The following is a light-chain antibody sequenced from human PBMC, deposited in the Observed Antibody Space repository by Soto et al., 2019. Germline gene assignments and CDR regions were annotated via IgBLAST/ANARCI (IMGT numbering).Light chain of an antibody. CDR1: QSINSK. V-gene: IGKV3-15*01. J-gene: IGKJ4*01. Sequence: IVITQSPATLSVSPGERATLSCRASQSINSKLAWYQQKPGQAPRLLIYGASTRATGIPVRFSGSGSGTEFTLTITSLXSEDFAVYYCQEYNNWRPITFGGGTKVDIK. CDR2: GAS. CDR3: QEYNNWRPIT.